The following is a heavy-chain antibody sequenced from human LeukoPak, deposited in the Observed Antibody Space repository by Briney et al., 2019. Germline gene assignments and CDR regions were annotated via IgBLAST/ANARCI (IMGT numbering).Heavy chain of an antibody. CDR2: ISAYNGNT. V-gene: IGHV1-18*01. CDR3: ARMVLTNYYTRPYYFDY. J-gene: IGHJ4*02. CDR1: GYTFTNYG. Sequence: ASVKVSCKASGYTFTNYGFNWVRQAPGQGLEWMGWISAYNGNTNYAQKLQGRVTMTTDTSTSTAYMELRSLRSDDTAVYYCARMVLTNYYTRPYYFDYWGQGTLVTVSS. D-gene: IGHD3-9*01.